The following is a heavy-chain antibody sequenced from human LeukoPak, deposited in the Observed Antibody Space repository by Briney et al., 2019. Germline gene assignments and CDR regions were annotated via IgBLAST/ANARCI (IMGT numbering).Heavy chain of an antibody. CDR2: ISDSGGST. CDR1: GFTFSSYG. Sequence: GGSLILSCAASGFTFSSYGMSWVRQAPGKGLEWVSGISDSGGSTYYAASVKGRFTLFKNNSNNTLFLQMSSLRAEDTAVYYGAKSAPQHAAHCIFGSSRYYYYMAVWGKGTTATISS. CDR3: AKSAPQHAAHCIFGSSRYYYYMAV. V-gene: IGHV3-23*01. D-gene: IGHD3-10*02. J-gene: IGHJ6*03.